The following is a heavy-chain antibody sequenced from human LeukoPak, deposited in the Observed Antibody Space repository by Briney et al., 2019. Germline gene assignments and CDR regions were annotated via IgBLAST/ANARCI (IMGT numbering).Heavy chain of an antibody. V-gene: IGHV1-3*01. CDR2: INAANGHK. CDR3: VRAYYAKRDWLDP. Sequence: ASVNVPYMTSGYTFHPYSLHWVRQAPGQGLEYMGWINAANGHKKYPQKFRGRVPFTTGTSASAAYMDLSSLTSEDTAVYFCVRAYYAKRDWLDPWGQGTLVSVSS. J-gene: IGHJ5*02. CDR1: GYTFHPYS. D-gene: IGHD3-16*01.